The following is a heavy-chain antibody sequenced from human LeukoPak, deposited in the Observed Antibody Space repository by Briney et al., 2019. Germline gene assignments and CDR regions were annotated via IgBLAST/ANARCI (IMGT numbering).Heavy chain of an antibody. CDR1: GYTFTSYY. J-gene: IGHJ5*02. D-gene: IGHD3-10*01. CDR3: ARDNGGSFLRGYNWFDP. V-gene: IGHV1-46*01. CDR2: INPSGGST. Sequence: ASVKVSFKASGYTFTSYYIHWVRQAPGQGLEWMGIINPSGGSTSYAQKFQGRVTMTRDTSTSTVYMELSSLRSEDTAVYYCARDNGGSFLRGYNWFDPWGQGTLVTVSS.